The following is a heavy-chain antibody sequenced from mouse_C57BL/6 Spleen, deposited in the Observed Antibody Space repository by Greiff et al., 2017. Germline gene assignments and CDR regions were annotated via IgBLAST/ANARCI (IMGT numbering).Heavy chain of an antibody. J-gene: IGHJ3*01. D-gene: IGHD2-3*01. V-gene: IGHV1-82*01. CDR2: IYPGDGDT. CDR1: GYAFSSSW. Sequence: VQLQQSGPELVKPGASVKISCKASGYAFSSSWMNWVKQRPGKGLEWIGRIYPGDGDTNYNGKFKGKATLTAYKSSSTAYMQLSSLTSEDSAVYFCARWTYDGSPFAYWGQGTLVTVSA. CDR3: ARWTYDGSPFAY.